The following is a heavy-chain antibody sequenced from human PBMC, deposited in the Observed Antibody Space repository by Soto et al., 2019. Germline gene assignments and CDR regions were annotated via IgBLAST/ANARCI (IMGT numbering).Heavy chain of an antibody. CDR1: GFTFSGYS. CDR2: ISSRSTNI. D-gene: IGHD6-19*01. CDR3: AKFTEPGYSSIWYYFEY. V-gene: IGHV3-21*06. J-gene: IGHJ4*02. Sequence: SLRLSCVGSGFTFSGYSMAWVRQAPGRGLEWVASISSRSTNIDYADSVKGRFTISRDSAKNLVSLQMSSLRGEDTALYYCAKFTEPGYSSIWYYFEYWGQGTPVTVSS.